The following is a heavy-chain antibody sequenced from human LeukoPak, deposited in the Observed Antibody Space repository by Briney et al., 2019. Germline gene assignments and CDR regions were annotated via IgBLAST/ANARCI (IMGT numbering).Heavy chain of an antibody. CDR3: ARDLTQLALFDY. Sequence: GGSLRLSCAASGFTFSNYGMHWVRQAPGKGLEWVAAIWYDGSNKYYADSVKGLFTLSRDNSKNTLFLQMNSLRPEDTAVYFCARDLTQLALFDYWGQGTLVTVSS. J-gene: IGHJ4*02. CDR1: GFTFSNYG. CDR2: IWYDGSNK. D-gene: IGHD6-13*01. V-gene: IGHV3-33*01.